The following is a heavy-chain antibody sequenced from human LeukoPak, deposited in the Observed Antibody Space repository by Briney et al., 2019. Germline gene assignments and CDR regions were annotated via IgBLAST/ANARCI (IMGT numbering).Heavy chain of an antibody. Sequence: GGSLRLSCAASGFTFSNYAMTWVRQAPGKGLEWMAHIKEDGNEEYYVDSVKGRFTISRDNAKNSLYLQMNSLRAEDTAVFYCARWNNDWEFDYWGQGTLVSVSS. J-gene: IGHJ4*02. V-gene: IGHV3-7*05. CDR3: ARWNNDWEFDY. D-gene: IGHD1/OR15-1a*01. CDR1: GFTFSNYA. CDR2: IKEDGNEE.